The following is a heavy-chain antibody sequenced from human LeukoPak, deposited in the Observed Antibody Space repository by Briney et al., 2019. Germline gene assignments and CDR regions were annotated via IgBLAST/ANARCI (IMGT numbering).Heavy chain of an antibody. D-gene: IGHD5-18*01. J-gene: IGHJ4*02. Sequence: GVSLRLSRAASGFTVSTNYMNWVRQAPGKGLEWVSVVYMGGTTYYADSVKGRFTISRDSTKNTIYLQMNNLRAEDTAVYYCARGLLRDGYTYTYSFDYWGQGALVTVSS. CDR3: ARGLLRDGYTYTYSFDY. CDR1: GFTVSTNY. V-gene: IGHV3-66*01. CDR2: VYMGGTT.